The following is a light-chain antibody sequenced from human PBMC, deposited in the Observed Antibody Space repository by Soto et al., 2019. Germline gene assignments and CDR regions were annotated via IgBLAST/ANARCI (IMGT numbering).Light chain of an antibody. Sequence: DIQMTQSPSSLSASVGDRVTITCRASQSISSYLGWYQQKPGKAPKLLIYVASSLQSGVPSRFSRTASGTAFPHTISSRQPEDFATYYCQQSDSPPVVGQGTRLDIK. CDR3: QQSDSPPV. CDR2: VAS. J-gene: IGKJ5*01. V-gene: IGKV1-39*01. CDR1: QSISSY.